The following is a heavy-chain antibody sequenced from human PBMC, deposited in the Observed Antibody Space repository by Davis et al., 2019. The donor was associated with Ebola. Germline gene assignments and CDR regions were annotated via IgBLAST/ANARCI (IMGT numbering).Heavy chain of an antibody. D-gene: IGHD5-18*01. CDR2: FDPEDGKT. J-gene: IGHJ4*02. CDR3: ATSPGYNHGFDD. V-gene: IGHV1-24*01. CDR1: GYSLTELS. Sequence: ASVKVSCKVSGYSLTELSMHWVRQTPEKGLEWLGGFDPEDGKTVSAQNFQGRVTMTEDPSTDTAYMELRSLSSEDTAVYYCATSPGYNHGFDDWGQGTLVTVSS.